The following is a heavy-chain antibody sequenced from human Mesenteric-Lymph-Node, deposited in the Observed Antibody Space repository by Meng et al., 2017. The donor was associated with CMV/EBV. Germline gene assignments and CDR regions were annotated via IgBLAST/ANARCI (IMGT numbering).Heavy chain of an antibody. CDR2: ISAINSIA. CDR3: VRGGGAFDM. CDR1: EFTISSYD. Sequence: GESLKISCAASEFTISSYDMSWVRQAPGKGLEWVSGISAINSIAYYTDSVKGRFTISRDNAKNSLYLQMNSLRAEDTALYYCVRGGGAFDMWGQGTTVTVSS. V-gene: IGHV3-48*04. D-gene: IGHD3-10*01. J-gene: IGHJ3*02.